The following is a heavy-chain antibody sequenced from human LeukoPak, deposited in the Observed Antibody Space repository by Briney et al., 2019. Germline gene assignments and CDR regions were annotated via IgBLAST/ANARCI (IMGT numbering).Heavy chain of an antibody. J-gene: IGHJ4*01. D-gene: IGHD6-13*01. CDR2: ISGLGDKQ. CDR3: AKDSSAWYFYFDS. V-gene: IGHV3-23*01. CDR1: GFSFNSYA. Sequence: PGGSLRLSCAGSGFSFNSYASHWVRQAPGKGLEWVSGISGLGDKQYYADSVKGRFTISRDNSKNTVYLDMNSLRVEETGIYYCAKDSSAWYFYFDSWGQGTPVTVSS.